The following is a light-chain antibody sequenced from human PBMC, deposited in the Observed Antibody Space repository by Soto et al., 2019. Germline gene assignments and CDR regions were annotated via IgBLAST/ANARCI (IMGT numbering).Light chain of an antibody. Sequence: IQMTQSPSSLSASVGDRVTITCRASQGISNFLAWYQQKPGKVPKLLIYGASTLQSGVPSRFSGSGSGTDFTLTISSLQPEDVASYYCQKYNSDPITFGQGTRLEIK. J-gene: IGKJ5*01. CDR3: QKYNSDPIT. V-gene: IGKV1-27*01. CDR2: GAS. CDR1: QGISNF.